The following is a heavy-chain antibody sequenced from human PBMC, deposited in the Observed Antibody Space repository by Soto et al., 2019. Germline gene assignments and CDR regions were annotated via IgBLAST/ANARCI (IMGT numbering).Heavy chain of an antibody. D-gene: IGHD3-9*01. V-gene: IGHV4-39*01. J-gene: IGHJ4*02. Sequence: SETLSLTCTVSGGSISSGGYYWSWIRQHPGKGLEWIGYIYYSGSTYYNPSLKSRVTISVDTSKNQFSLKLSSVTAAGTAVYYCARPLRYFDWAPYYWGQGTLVTVSS. CDR1: GGSISSGGYY. CDR2: IYYSGST. CDR3: ARPLRYFDWAPYY.